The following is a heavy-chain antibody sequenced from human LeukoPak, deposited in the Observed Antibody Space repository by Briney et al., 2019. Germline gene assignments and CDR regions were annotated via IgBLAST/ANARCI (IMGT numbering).Heavy chain of an antibody. CDR1: GGSISSHY. J-gene: IGHJ3*02. CDR2: IYTSGST. Sequence: SETLSLTCTVSGGSISSHYWSWIRQPAGKGLEWIGRIYTSGSTNYNPSLRSRVTMSVDTSKNQFSLKLSSVTAADTAVYYCARDAYYDFWSGYHDAFDIWGQGTMVTVSS. D-gene: IGHD3-3*01. V-gene: IGHV4-4*07. CDR3: ARDAYYDFWSGYHDAFDI.